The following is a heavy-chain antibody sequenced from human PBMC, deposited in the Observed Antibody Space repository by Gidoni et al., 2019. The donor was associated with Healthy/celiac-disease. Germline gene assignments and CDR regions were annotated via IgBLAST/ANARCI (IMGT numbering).Heavy chain of an antibody. J-gene: IGHJ3*02. CDR3: ARVRDELLWFGESLGAFDI. D-gene: IGHD3-10*01. Sequence: QVQLVESGGGLVNPGGSLRLSCAASGFPIIDYYLRWILQAAGNWVKWVSYIRSISSYTNYADAVKGRFTISRDNAKNSLYLEMNSLRAEDTAVYYCARVRDELLWFGESLGAFDIWGQGTMVTVSS. V-gene: IGHV3-11*05. CDR1: GFPIIDYY. CDR2: IRSISSYT.